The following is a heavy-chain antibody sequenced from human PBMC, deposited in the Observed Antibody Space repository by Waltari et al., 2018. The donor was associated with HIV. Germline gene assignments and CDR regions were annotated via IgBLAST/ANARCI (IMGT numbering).Heavy chain of an antibody. CDR1: GGSISGYY. D-gene: IGHD4-4*01. Sequence: QVQLQESGPGLAKSSETLSLTCTVSGGSISGYYWSWLRQPAGRGLEWIGRIYTYGGTNYNPSLKSRVSISIDRSKNQFALRLDSVIAADTAVYYCARDLKGNSNYDEGLLFDLWGQGLLVCVSS. V-gene: IGHV4-4*07. CDR2: IYTYGGT. J-gene: IGHJ4*02. CDR3: ARDLKGNSNYDEGLLFDL.